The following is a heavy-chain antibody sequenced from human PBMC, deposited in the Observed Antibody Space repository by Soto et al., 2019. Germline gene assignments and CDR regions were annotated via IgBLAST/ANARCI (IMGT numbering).Heavy chain of an antibody. V-gene: IGHV4-4*07. J-gene: IGHJ4*02. Sequence: SETLSLTCTVSGGSFSSYYWSWIRQPAGKGLEWIGRIYTSGSTNYNPSLKSRVTMSVDTSKNQFSLKLSSVTAADTAVYYCARGYCSSTSCALPFDYWGQGTLVTVS. CDR2: IYTSGST. D-gene: IGHD2-2*01. CDR3: ARGYCSSTSCALPFDY. CDR1: GGSFSSYY.